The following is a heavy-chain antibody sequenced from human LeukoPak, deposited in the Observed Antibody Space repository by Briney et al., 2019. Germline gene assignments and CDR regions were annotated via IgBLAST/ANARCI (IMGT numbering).Heavy chain of an antibody. J-gene: IGHJ4*02. D-gene: IGHD3-3*02. Sequence: GGSLRLSCAASGFTFSIYAMSWVRQAPGKGLEWVSAISGSGGSTYYGDSVKGRFTISRDNSKNTLSLQMNSLRAEDTAVYFCAKDRHFWSGWEIDFWGQGTLVTVSS. CDR3: AKDRHFWSGWEIDF. CDR1: GFTFSIYA. V-gene: IGHV3-23*01. CDR2: ISGSGGST.